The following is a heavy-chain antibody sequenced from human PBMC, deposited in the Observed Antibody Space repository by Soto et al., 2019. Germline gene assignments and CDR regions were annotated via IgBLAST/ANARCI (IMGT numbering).Heavy chain of an antibody. CDR2: IKSKTDGGTT. Sequence: EVQLVESGGGLVKPGGSLRLSCAASGFTFSNAWMSWVRQAPGKGLEWVGRIKSKTDGGTTDYAAPVKGRFTISRDDSKNTRYLQMNSLKTEDTAVYYCTPDRAYDFGSGYYTNYYFDYWGQGSLVTVSS. CDR3: TPDRAYDFGSGYYTNYYFDY. J-gene: IGHJ4*02. V-gene: IGHV3-15*01. D-gene: IGHD3-3*01. CDR1: GFTFSNAW.